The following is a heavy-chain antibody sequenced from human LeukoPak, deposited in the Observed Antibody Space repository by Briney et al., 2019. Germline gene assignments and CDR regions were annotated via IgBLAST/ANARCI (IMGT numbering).Heavy chain of an antibody. Sequence: SETLSLTCTVSGGSISSSSYYWGWIRQPPGKGLEWIGSIYYGGSAYYNPSLKSRVTISVDTSKNQFSLRLSSVTAADTAVYYCARRVLEAVTGTGGFDYWGQGTLVTVSS. CDR1: GGSISSSSYY. CDR3: ARRVLEAVTGTGGFDY. CDR2: IYYGGSA. D-gene: IGHD6-19*01. J-gene: IGHJ4*02. V-gene: IGHV4-39*01.